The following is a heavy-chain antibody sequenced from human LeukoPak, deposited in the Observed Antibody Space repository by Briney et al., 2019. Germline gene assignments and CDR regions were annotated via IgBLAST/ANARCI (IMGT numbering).Heavy chain of an antibody. V-gene: IGHV4-38-2*01. D-gene: IGHD5-18*01. CDR1: GYSISSGYY. CDR3: ARVGTAMVTRWFDP. Sequence: PSETLSLTCAVSGYSISSGYYWGWIRQPPGKGLEWIGSIYHSGSTYYNPSLKSRVTISVDTSKNQFSLKLSSVTAADTAVYYCARVGTAMVTRWFDPWGQGTLVTVSS. CDR2: IYHSGST. J-gene: IGHJ5*02.